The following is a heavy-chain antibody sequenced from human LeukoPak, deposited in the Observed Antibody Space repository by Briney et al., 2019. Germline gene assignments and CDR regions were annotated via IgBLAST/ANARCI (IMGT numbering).Heavy chain of an antibody. CDR1: GFTFSSYA. V-gene: IGHV3-64*01. CDR2: ISSNGGST. D-gene: IGHD2-2*01. J-gene: IGHJ1*01. Sequence: GRSLRLSCAASGFTFSSYAMHWVRQAPGKGLEYVSAISSNGGSTYYANSVKGRFTISRDNSKNTLYLQMGSLRAEDMAVYYCARDHVPAAIPAEYFQHWGQGTLVTVSS. CDR3: ARDHVPAAIPAEYFQH.